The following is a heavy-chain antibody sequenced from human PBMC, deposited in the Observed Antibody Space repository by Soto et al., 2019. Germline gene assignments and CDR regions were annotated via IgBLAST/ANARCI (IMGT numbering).Heavy chain of an antibody. CDR1: GGTFSSYA. Sequence: QVQLVQSGAEVKKPGSSVKVSCKASGGTFSSYAISWVRQAPGQGLEWMGGIIPIFGTANYAQKFQGRVTIIADESTSTAYMELSSLRSEDTAVYYCARLGGLHRNDAPRFDPWGQGTLVTVSS. CDR3: ARLGGLHRNDAPRFDP. D-gene: IGHD3-16*01. J-gene: IGHJ5*02. CDR2: IIPIFGTA. V-gene: IGHV1-69*01.